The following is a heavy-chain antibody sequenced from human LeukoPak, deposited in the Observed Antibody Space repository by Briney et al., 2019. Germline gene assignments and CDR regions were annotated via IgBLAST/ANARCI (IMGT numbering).Heavy chain of an antibody. CDR3: ARERAELAAAGPYYYYYYMDV. V-gene: IGHV3-66*02. Sequence: GFLRLSCAASGFTVRSNYMSWVRQAPGKGLEWVSVIYSGGSTYYADSVKGRFTISRDNSKNTLYLQMNSLRAEDTAVYYCARERAELAAAGPYYYYYYMDVWGKGTTVTVSS. D-gene: IGHD6-13*01. CDR1: GFTVRSNY. CDR2: IYSGGST. J-gene: IGHJ6*03.